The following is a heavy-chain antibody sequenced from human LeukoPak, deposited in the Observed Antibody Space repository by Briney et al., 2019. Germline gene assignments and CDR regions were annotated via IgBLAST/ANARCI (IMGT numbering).Heavy chain of an antibody. CDR2: ISGSDSST. Sequence: PGGSLRLSCAASGFTFSNYAMSWVRQAPGEGLEWVSVISGSDSSTYYADSVKGRFTISRDNSKNTLYLQMNSLRAEDTAIYFCAKDRDNSNWYPYFDNWGQGTLVTVSS. J-gene: IGHJ4*02. CDR1: GFTFSNYA. CDR3: AKDRDNSNWYPYFDN. V-gene: IGHV3-23*01. D-gene: IGHD2/OR15-2a*01.